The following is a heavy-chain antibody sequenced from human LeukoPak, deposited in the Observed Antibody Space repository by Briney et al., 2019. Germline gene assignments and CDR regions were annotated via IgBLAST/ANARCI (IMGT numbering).Heavy chain of an antibody. CDR1: GFTFGSYG. D-gene: IGHD1-1*01. CDR3: AEEGTTGTTPLDY. Sequence: GGSLRLSCAASGFTFGSYGMHWVRQAPGKGLEWVAFIRYDGSNKYYADSVKGRFTISRDNSKNTLYLQMNSPRAEDTAVYYCAEEGTTGTTPLDYWGQGTLVTVSS. CDR2: IRYDGSNK. V-gene: IGHV3-30*02. J-gene: IGHJ4*02.